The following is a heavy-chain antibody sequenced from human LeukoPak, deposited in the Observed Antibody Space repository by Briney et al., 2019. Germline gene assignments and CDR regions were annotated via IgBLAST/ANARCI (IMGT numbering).Heavy chain of an antibody. CDR2: IKRDGSEI. CDR1: GFSFSGYW. Sequence: PGGSLRPSCAASGFSFSGYWMSWVRQAPGKGLEWVANIKRDGSEIYYVDSVKGRFTISRDNAKNSLYLQMDSLRVEDTGVYYCARDRVVAGAPAHYPYFDYWGQGTLVAVSS. V-gene: IGHV3-7*01. D-gene: IGHD2-15*01. CDR3: ARDRVVAGAPAHYPYFDY. J-gene: IGHJ4*02.